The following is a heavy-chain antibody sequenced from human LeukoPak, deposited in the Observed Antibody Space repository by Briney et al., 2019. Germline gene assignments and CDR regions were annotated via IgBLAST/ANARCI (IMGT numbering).Heavy chain of an antibody. CDR2: LSGSGITT. J-gene: IGHJ4*01. D-gene: IGHD6-19*01. CDR1: GFTFSSSA. V-gene: IGHV3-23*01. CDR3: AKGIYSSGWSYFDY. Sequence: GGSLRLSCAASGFTFSSSAMSWVRQAPGKGLEWVSTLSGSGITTYYADSVTGRFTISRDNSKNTLYLQMNSLRAEDTAVYYCAKGIYSSGWSYFDYWGHGTLVTVSS.